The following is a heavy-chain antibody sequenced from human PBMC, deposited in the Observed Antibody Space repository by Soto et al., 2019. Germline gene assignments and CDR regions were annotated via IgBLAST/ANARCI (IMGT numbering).Heavy chain of an antibody. Sequence: PSETLSLTCTVSGGSISSGGYYWSWIRQHPGKGLEWIGYIYYSGSTYYNPSLKSRVTISVDTSKNQFSLKLSSVTAADTAVYYCARGRVAATGNDAFDIWGQGTMVTVS. CDR1: GGSISSGGYY. V-gene: IGHV4-31*03. D-gene: IGHD2-15*01. CDR2: IYYSGST. CDR3: ARGRVAATGNDAFDI. J-gene: IGHJ3*02.